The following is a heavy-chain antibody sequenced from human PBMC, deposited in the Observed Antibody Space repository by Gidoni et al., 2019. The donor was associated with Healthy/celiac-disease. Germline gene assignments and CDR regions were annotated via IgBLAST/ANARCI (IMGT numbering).Heavy chain of an antibody. J-gene: IGHJ5*02. V-gene: IGHV3-49*04. Sequence: EVQLVESGGGLVQPGRSLRLSCTASGFTFGDYAMSWVRQAPGKGLEWVGFIRSKAYGGTTEYAASVKGRFTISRDDSKSIAYLQMNSLKTEDTAVYYCTRGGWHNWFDPWGQGTLVTVSS. CDR3: TRGGWHNWFDP. CDR1: GFTFGDYA. D-gene: IGHD6-19*01. CDR2: IRSKAYGGTT.